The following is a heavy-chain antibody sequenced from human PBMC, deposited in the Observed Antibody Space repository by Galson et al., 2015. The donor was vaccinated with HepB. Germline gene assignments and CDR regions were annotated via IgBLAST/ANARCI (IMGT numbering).Heavy chain of an antibody. Sequence: SLRLSCAASGFTFSSYAMSWVRQAPGKGLEWVSAISGSGGSTYYADSVKGRFTISRDNSKNTLYLQMNSLRAEDTAVYYCAGRLTYYYDSSGYLDERVGAFDIWGQGTMVTVSS. CDR3: AGRLTYYYDSSGYLDERVGAFDI. CDR1: GFTFSSYA. D-gene: IGHD3-22*01. J-gene: IGHJ3*02. CDR2: ISGSGGST. V-gene: IGHV3-23*01.